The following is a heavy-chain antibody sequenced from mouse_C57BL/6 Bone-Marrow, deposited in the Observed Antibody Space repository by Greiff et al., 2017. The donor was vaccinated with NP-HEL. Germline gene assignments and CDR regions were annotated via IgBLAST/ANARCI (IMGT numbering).Heavy chain of an antibody. V-gene: IGHV1-55*01. J-gene: IGHJ2*01. CDR2: IYPGSGST. D-gene: IGHD2-5*01. CDR3: ARRAIVTVYFDY. Sequence: VQLQQPGAELVKPGASVKMSCKASGYTFTSYWITWVKQRPGQGLEWIGDIYPGSGSTNYNEKFKSKATLTVDTSSSTAYMQLSSLTSEDSAVYYCARRAIVTVYFDYWGQGTTLTVSS. CDR1: GYTFTSYW.